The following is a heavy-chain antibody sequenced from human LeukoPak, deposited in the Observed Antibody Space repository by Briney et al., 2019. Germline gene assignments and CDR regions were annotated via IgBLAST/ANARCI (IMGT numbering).Heavy chain of an antibody. J-gene: IGHJ6*03. V-gene: IGHV3-48*04. CDR3: ARSLGYSFSYYMDV. Sequence: GGSLRLSCAASGFTFSSYSMNWVRQAPGKGLEWVSYISSSSSTIYYADSVKGRFTISRDNAKNSLYLQMNSLRAEDTAVYYCARSLGYSFSYYMDVWGKGTTVTVS. CDR2: ISSSSSTI. CDR1: GFTFSSYS. D-gene: IGHD5-18*01.